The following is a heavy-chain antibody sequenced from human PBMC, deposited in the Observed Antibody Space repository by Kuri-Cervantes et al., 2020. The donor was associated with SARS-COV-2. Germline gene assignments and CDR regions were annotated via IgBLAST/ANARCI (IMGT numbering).Heavy chain of an antibody. D-gene: IGHD6-19*01. CDR1: GYSISSGYY. V-gene: IGHV4-38-2*02. CDR2: IYTSGST. CDR3: ARDPGIAVAGGFDY. Sequence: GSLRLSCAVSGYSISSGYYWGWIRQPPGKGLEWFGRIYTSGSTNYNPSLKSRVTMSVDTSKNQFSLKLSSVTAADTAVYYCARDPGIAVAGGFDYWGQGTLVTVSS. J-gene: IGHJ4*02.